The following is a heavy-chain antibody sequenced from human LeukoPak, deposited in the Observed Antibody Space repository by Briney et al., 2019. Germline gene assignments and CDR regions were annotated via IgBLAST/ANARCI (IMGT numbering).Heavy chain of an antibody. J-gene: IGHJ4*02. CDR2: IYYSGST. V-gene: IGHV4-59*08. Sequence: SETLSLTCTVSGGSISSYYWSWIRQPPGKGLEWIGYIYYSGSTNYNPSLKSRVTISVDTSKNQFSLKLSSVTAADTAVYYCARARAVAGKGAFDYWGQGTLVTVSS. D-gene: IGHD6-19*01. CDR1: GGSISSYY. CDR3: ARARAVAGKGAFDY.